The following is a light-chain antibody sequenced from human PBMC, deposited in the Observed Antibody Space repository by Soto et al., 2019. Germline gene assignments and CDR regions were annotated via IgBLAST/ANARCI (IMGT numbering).Light chain of an antibody. CDR1: QTVSKF. CDR3: QQWYSPTLS. J-gene: IGKJ4*01. V-gene: IGKV1-39*01. Sequence: IQMIQSSSSLSASVGHSVTLTCWASQTVSKFVNWYQQKPGRAPKSLIYAASSLQSGVPSRFSGRGSGTDFTLTISSLKNEDVASYDGQQWYSPTLSFCGGNKVDIK. CDR2: AAS.